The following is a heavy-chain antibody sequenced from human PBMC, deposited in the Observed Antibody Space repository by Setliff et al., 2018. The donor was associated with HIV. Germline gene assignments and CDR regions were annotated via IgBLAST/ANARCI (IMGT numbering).Heavy chain of an antibody. CDR2: ISTYSDER. CDR1: GYTFTTYG. V-gene: IGHV1-18*01. Sequence: ASVKVSCKPSGYTFTTYGLSWVRQAPGQGLEWMGWISTYSDERSYAQNLQGRVTMTIDTSTSTAYMELRSLRFDDTAVYYCARDVEHMMDVWGQGTTVTVSS. J-gene: IGHJ6*02. CDR3: ARDVEHMMDV.